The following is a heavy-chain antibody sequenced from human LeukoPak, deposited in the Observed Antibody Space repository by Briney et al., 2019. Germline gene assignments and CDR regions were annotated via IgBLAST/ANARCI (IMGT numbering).Heavy chain of an antibody. CDR3: ARLHRGSSWYSSATPDY. CDR1: GYSFTSYW. D-gene: IGHD6-13*01. V-gene: IGHV5-51*01. CDR2: IYPGDSDT. Sequence: PGESLKISCKGSGYSFTSYWIGWVRQLPGKGLEWMGIIYPGDSDTRYSPSFQGQVTISADKSISTAYLQWSSLKASDTAMYYCARLHRGSSWYSSATPDYWGQGTLVTVSS. J-gene: IGHJ4*02.